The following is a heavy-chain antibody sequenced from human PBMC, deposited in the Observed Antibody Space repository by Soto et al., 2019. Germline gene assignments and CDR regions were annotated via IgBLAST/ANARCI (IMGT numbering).Heavy chain of an antibody. Sequence: GGSRRRSGAAGGCRFLSCWRSWVRQAPGKGLEWVANMNQDRSEKYFVDSVNGRFTISRDNAKNSLYLQMNRLRVEDTAVYYCARAGGPWFGDSRSEYWGQGT. J-gene: IGHJ4*02. CDR1: GCRFLSCW. V-gene: IGHV3-7*04. D-gene: IGHD3-10*01. CDR2: MNQDRSEK. CDR3: ARAGGPWFGDSRSEY.